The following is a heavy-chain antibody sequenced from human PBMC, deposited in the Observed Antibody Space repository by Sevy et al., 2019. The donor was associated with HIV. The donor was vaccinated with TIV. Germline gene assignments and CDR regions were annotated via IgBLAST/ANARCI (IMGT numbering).Heavy chain of an antibody. V-gene: IGHV3-21*01. CDR2: ISSSSSYI. J-gene: IGHJ6*02. CDR3: ASTEGSSWYYYYYYGMDV. D-gene: IGHD6-13*01. Sequence: GGSLRLSCAASGFTFSSYSMNWVRQAPGKGLEWVSSISSSSSYIYYADSVKGRFTISRDNAKNSLYLQMNSLRAEDRAVYYCASTEGSSWYYYYYYGMDVWGQGTTVTVSS. CDR1: GFTFSSYS.